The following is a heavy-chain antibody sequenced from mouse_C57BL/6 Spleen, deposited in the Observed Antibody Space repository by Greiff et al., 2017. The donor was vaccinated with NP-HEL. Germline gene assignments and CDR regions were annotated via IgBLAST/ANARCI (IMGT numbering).Heavy chain of an antibody. CDR3: ARGPAVATDYAMDY. D-gene: IGHD1-1*01. V-gene: IGHV1-55*01. CDR1: GYTFTSYW. Sequence: QVQLQQPGAELVKPGASVKMSCKASGYTFTSYWITWVKQRPGQGLEWIGDIYPGSGSTNYNEKFKSKATLTVDTSSSTAYMQLSSLTSEDAAVYYCARGPAVATDYAMDYWGQGTSVTVSS. CDR2: IYPGSGST. J-gene: IGHJ4*01.